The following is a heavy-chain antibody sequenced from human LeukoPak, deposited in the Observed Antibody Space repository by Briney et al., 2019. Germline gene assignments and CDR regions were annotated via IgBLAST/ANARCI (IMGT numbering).Heavy chain of an antibody. Sequence: ASVKVSRKASGYTFTGYYMQWVRQAPGQGLEWMGWINPKIGATNYAQKFQGRVTMTTDTSISTAYMELRSLRSDDTAVYYCARYFDWLSFDSWGQGTLVTVSS. D-gene: IGHD3-9*01. CDR2: INPKIGAT. CDR3: ARYFDWLSFDS. V-gene: IGHV1-2*02. J-gene: IGHJ4*02. CDR1: GYTFTGYY.